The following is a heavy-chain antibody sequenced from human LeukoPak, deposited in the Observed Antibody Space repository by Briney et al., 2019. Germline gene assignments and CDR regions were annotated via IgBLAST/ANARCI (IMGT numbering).Heavy chain of an antibody. J-gene: IGHJ4*02. Sequence: TGGSLRLSCAASGFTFSSYWMSWVRQVPGKGLEWVANIKQDGSEKYYVDSVKGRFTISRDNAKNSLYLQMNSLRAEDTAVYYCARDTYCSGGSCYPFDYWGQGTLVTVSS. V-gene: IGHV3-7*01. CDR1: GFTFSSYW. D-gene: IGHD2-15*01. CDR3: ARDTYCSGGSCYPFDY. CDR2: IKQDGSEK.